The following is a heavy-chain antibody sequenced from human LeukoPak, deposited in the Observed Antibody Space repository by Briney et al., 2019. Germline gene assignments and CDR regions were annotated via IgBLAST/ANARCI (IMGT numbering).Heavy chain of an antibody. CDR2: INSDGSTT. J-gene: IGHJ4*02. V-gene: IGHV3-74*01. CDR1: GVTLTNYW. CDR3: RKSQGYHLRF. Sequence: GGSLRLSCAASGVTLTNYWMHWVRQAPGKGLVWVSHINSDGSTTTYADSVKGRFTISRDNAKNTIYLQMNTLRAEDTAVYYCRKSQGYHLRFWGQGTLVTVSS. D-gene: IGHD5-18*01.